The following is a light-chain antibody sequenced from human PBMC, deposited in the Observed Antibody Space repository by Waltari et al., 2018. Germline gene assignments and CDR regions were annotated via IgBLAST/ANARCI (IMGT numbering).Light chain of an antibody. J-gene: IGLJ1*01. Sequence: YALTQPPSLSVSPGQTARIPCSGHELPRKYAYWFQQKSGQAPRLVMYEDTKRPSGIPERFSGSSSGTVATLTITGAQVDDEADYYCYSSDSTGLRVFGGGTTVVVL. CDR2: EDT. CDR1: ELPRKY. V-gene: IGLV3-10*01. CDR3: YSSDSTGLRV.